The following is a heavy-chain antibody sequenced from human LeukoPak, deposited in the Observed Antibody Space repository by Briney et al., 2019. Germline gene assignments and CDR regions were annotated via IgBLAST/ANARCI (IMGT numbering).Heavy chain of an antibody. V-gene: IGHV3-30*04. Sequence: GRSLRLSCAASGFTFSSYAMHWVRQAPGKGLEWVAVISYDGSNKYYADSVKGRFTISRDNSKNTLYLQMNSLRAEDTAVYYCARDRGLKYFDYWGQGTLVTVSS. J-gene: IGHJ4*02. CDR3: ARDRGLKYFDY. CDR1: GFTFSSYA. CDR2: ISYDGSNK.